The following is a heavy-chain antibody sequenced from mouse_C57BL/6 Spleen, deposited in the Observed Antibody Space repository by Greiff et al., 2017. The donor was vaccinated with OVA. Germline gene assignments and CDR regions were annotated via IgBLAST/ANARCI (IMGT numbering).Heavy chain of an antibody. CDR1: GFTFSDYG. J-gene: IGHJ4*01. V-gene: IGHV5-17*01. CDR3: ARRRSYAMDY. D-gene: IGHD1-1*01. Sequence: EVHLVESGGGLVKPGGSLKLSCAASGFTFSDYGMHWVRQAPEKGLEWVAYISSGSSTIYYADTVKGRFTITRDNAKNTLFLQMTSLRSEDTAMYYCARRRSYAMDYWGQGTSVTVSS. CDR2: ISSGSSTI.